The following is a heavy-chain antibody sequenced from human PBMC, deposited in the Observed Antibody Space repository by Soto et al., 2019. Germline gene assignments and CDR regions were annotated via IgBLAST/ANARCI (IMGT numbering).Heavy chain of an antibody. D-gene: IGHD3-10*01. CDR2: VSAGGDMT. Sequence: DVQVLESGGDLVQPGGSLRLSCAASGFTFNSYAMSWVRQAPGKGLEWVSSVSAGGDMTYYSDSVKGRFTISRDNSNNALFLHMNSLRIEDTALYYCARGDRGGSGSPASYYYSGLDVWGQGTTVTVS. CDR1: GFTFNSYA. CDR3: ARGDRGGSGSPASYYYSGLDV. J-gene: IGHJ6*02. V-gene: IGHV3-23*01.